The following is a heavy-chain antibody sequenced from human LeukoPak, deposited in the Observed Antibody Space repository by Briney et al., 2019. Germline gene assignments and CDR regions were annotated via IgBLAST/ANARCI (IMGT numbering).Heavy chain of an antibody. D-gene: IGHD2-15*01. CDR2: LYHSGSA. V-gene: IGHV4-38-2*01. J-gene: IGHJ3*02. CDR1: DYSIRSGYY. CDR3: ARQNIVVVVAATPGAFDI. Sequence: SETLSLTCDVSDYSIRSGYYWGWIRQPPGKGLEWIGSLYHSGSAYYSPSLKSRVTISLDTSNNELCLRLSSVTAADTAIYYCARQNIVVVVAATPGAFDIWGQGTLVTVSS.